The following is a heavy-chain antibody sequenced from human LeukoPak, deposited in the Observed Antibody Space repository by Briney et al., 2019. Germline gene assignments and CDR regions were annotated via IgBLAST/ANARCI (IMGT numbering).Heavy chain of an antibody. CDR3: ARDLPAALDY. V-gene: IGHV3-21*01. J-gene: IGHJ4*02. CDR1: GFIFSSYS. Sequence: GGSLRLSCATSGFIFSSYSMNWVRQAPGKGLEWVSSISSSGNYIYYADSVKGRFTISRDNAKNSLYLQMNSLRAEDTAVYYCARDLPAALDYWGQGTLVTVSS. CDR2: ISSSGNYI.